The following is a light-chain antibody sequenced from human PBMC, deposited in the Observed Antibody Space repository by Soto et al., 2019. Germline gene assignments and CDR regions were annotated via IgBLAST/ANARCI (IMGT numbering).Light chain of an antibody. CDR2: LAS. Sequence: EIQMTQSPPSVSTSIEDRVSITCRASERIGSYLNWYKQKPGKAPELLIYLASTLQPGVPARFSGSASGTDFTLTISGLQPEDFATYFCQQSYKTPRTFGQGTRL. CDR1: ERIGSY. CDR3: QQSYKTPRT. V-gene: IGKV1-39*01. J-gene: IGKJ2*01.